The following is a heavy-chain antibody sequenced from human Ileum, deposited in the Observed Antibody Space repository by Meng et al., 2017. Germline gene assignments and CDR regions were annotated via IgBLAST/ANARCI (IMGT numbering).Heavy chain of an antibody. D-gene: IGHD2-21*01. J-gene: IGHJ4*02. Sequence: QVELAESGPGLVKPSGTLSLTCAVSGDSISTNWWNWVRQPPGKGLEWIGEIYHSGAFNYNPSLRSRVTISVDKSKNQLSLKLGSLTAADTAVYYCARGAIGTRPFDYWGQGTLVTVSS. V-gene: IGHV4-4*02. CDR3: ARGAIGTRPFDY. CDR2: IYHSGAF. CDR1: GDSISTNW.